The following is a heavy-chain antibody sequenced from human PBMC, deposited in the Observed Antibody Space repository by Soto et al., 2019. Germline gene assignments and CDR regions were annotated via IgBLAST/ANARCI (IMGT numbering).Heavy chain of an antibody. CDR3: VHRTTVTSDDY. CDR1: GFSLSTSGVG. CDR2: IYWNDDK. J-gene: IGHJ4*02. V-gene: IGHV2-5*01. Sequence: ESGPTLVYPTQTLTLTCPFSGFSLSTSGVGVGWIRQPPGKALEWLALIYWNDDKRYSPSLWSRLTITKDTSKNQVVLTMTNLDPVETATYYCVHRTTVTSDDYWGRGTLVTVSS. D-gene: IGHD4-17*01.